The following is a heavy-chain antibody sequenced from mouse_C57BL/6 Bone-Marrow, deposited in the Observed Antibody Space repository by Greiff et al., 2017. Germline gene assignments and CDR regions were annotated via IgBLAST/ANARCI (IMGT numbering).Heavy chain of an antibody. J-gene: IGHJ3*01. V-gene: IGHV5-9*01. CDR2: ISGGGGNT. CDR3: AFKAWFAY. CDR1: GFTFSSYT. Sequence: EVQVVESGGGLVKPGGSLKLSCAASGFTFSSYTMSWVRQTPEKRLAWVATISGGGGNTYYPDSVKGRFAISRDNAKNTLYLQMSSLRAEDTALYYCAFKAWFAYWGQGTLVTVSA.